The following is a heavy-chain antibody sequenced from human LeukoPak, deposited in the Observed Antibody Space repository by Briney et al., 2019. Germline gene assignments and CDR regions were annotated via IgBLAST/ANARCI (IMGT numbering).Heavy chain of an antibody. Sequence: GGSLRLSCTASGFTFGDYAMSWFRQAPGKGLEWVANIKEDGSKKNYVDSVKGRFTIFRDNAKNSLYLQMNSLRAEDTAVYYCATPLDYYDSSGYHQGGDWGQGTLVTVSS. CDR3: ATPLDYYDSSGYHQGGD. V-gene: IGHV3-7*03. J-gene: IGHJ4*02. CDR1: GFTFGDYA. D-gene: IGHD3-22*01. CDR2: IKEDGSKK.